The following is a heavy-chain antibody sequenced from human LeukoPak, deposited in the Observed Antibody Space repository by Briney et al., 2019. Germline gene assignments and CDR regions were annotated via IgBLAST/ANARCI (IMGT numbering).Heavy chain of an antibody. CDR1: GGSFSGHY. D-gene: IGHD5-24*01. Sequence: SETLSLTCAVYGGSFSGHYWSWIRQPPGKELEWIGDINHSGSTNYNPSLKSRVTISVDTSKNQFSLKLTSVTAADTAVYYCARSSARGDGYNFAFWGQGNLGTVSS. CDR2: INHSGST. CDR3: ARSSARGDGYNFAF. J-gene: IGHJ4*02. V-gene: IGHV4-34*01.